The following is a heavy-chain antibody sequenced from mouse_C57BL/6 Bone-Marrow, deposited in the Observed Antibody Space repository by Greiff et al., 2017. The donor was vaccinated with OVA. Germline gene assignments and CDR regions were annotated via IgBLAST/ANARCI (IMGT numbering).Heavy chain of an antibody. CDR2: ISNLAYSI. J-gene: IGHJ4*01. CDR3: ARQGRYSNYACAMDY. V-gene: IGHV5-15*01. Sequence: EVMLVESGGGLVQPGGSLKLSCAASGFTFSDYGMAWVRQAPRKGPEWVAFISNLAYSIYYADTVTGRFTISRENAKNTLYLEMSSLRSEDTAMYYCARQGRYSNYACAMDYWGQGTSVTVSS. CDR1: GFTFSDYG. D-gene: IGHD2-5*01.